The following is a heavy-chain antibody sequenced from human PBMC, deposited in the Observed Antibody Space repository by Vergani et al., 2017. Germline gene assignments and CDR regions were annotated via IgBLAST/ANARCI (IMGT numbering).Heavy chain of an antibody. D-gene: IGHD2-21*01. J-gene: IGHJ4*02. V-gene: IGHV3-7*01. CDR1: GFTFSSYW. CDR3: AWDTGCFGR. CDR2: IKQDGSEK. Sequence: EVQLVESGGGLVQPGGSLRLSCAASGFTFSSYWMSWVRQAPGKGLEWVANIKQDGSEKYYVDSVKGRISISRDNAKSSLYLQMNSLRAEDTAVYYCAWDTGCFGRWGQGRLVTVSS.